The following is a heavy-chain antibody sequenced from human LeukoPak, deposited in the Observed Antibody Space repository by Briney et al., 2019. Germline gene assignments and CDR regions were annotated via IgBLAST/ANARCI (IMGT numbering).Heavy chain of an antibody. J-gene: IGHJ4*02. D-gene: IGHD3-3*01. CDR3: ARGGSIYDFWSGYPVYYFDY. CDR1: GFTLSSYW. V-gene: IGHV3-7*01. Sequence: PGGSLRLSCAASGFTLSSYWMSWVRQAPGKGLEWVANIKQDGSEKYYVDSVKGRFTISRDNAKNSLYLQMNSLRAEDTAVYYCARGGSIYDFWSGYPVYYFDYWGQGTLVTVSS. CDR2: IKQDGSEK.